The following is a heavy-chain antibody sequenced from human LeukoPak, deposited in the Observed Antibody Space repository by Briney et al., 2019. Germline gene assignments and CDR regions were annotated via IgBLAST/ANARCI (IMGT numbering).Heavy chain of an antibody. CDR3: ARGAGNIAAAGIGDY. V-gene: IGHV1-18*01. Sequence: ASVKVSCKASGYTFTSCGISWVRQAPGQGLEWMGWISAYNGNTNYAQKLQGRVTMTTDTSTSTAYMELRSLRSDDTAVCYCARGAGNIAAAGIGDYWGQGTLVTVSS. CDR2: ISAYNGNT. CDR1: GYTFTSCG. D-gene: IGHD6-13*01. J-gene: IGHJ4*02.